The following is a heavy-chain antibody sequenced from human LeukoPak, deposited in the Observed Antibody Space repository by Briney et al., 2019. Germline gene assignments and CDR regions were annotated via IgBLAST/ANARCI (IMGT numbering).Heavy chain of an antibody. CDR2: IIPIFGTA. Sequence: VASVKVSCKASGGTFSSYAISWVRQPPGQGLEWMGGIIPIFGTANYAQKFQGRVTITADESTSTAYMELSSLRSEDTAVYYCARGIRYFDWVAFDIWGQGAMVTVSS. D-gene: IGHD3-9*01. J-gene: IGHJ3*02. CDR1: GGTFSSYA. V-gene: IGHV1-69*13. CDR3: ARGIRYFDWVAFDI.